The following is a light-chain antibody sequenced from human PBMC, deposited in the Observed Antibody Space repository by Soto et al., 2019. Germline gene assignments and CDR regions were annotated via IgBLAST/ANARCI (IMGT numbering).Light chain of an antibody. CDR3: HQYGGSPPFT. CDR2: GAS. J-gene: IGKJ2*01. Sequence: EIVLTQSPGTLSLSPGERATLSCRASQSVSSNYLAWYQQKPGQAPRLLIYGASNRASGIPDRFSGGASGXXXTLTINRLEPEDFAVYFCHQYGGSPPFTFGQGTKVEIK. V-gene: IGKV3-20*01. CDR1: QSVSSNY.